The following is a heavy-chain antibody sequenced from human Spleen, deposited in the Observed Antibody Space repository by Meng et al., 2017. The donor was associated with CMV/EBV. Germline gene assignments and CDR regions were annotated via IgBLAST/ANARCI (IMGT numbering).Heavy chain of an antibody. D-gene: IGHD3-3*01. V-gene: IGHV4-59*01. CDR1: GGSISSYY. CDR3: ARLPITIFGVGKYYYYGMDV. Sequence: SETLSLTCTVSGGSISSYYWSWIRQPPGKGLEWIGYIYYSGSTNYNPSLKSRVTISVDTSKNQFSLKLSSVTAADTAVYYCARLPITIFGVGKYYYYGMDVWGQGTTVTVSS. CDR2: IYYSGST. J-gene: IGHJ6*02.